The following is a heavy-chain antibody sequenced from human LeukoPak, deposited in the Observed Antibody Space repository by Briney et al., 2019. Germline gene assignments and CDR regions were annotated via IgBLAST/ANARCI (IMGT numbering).Heavy chain of an antibody. D-gene: IGHD6-19*01. J-gene: IGHJ3*02. CDR1: GFTFSDYY. Sequence: GGSLRLSCVASGFTFSDYYMSWIRQAPGKGLEWVSYISSSSDYTNYADSVRGRFTISRDNAKNSLYLQMNSLRAEDTALYYCARARGSGPYDAFDIWGQGTMVTVSS. V-gene: IGHV3-11*05. CDR2: ISSSSDYT. CDR3: ARARGSGPYDAFDI.